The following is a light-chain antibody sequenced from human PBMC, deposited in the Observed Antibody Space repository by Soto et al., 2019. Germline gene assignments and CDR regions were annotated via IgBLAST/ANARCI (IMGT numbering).Light chain of an antibody. CDR3: QQYYSYPRT. V-gene: IGKV1-5*03. J-gene: IGKJ1*01. Sequence: IQMTQSPSTLSASVGDRVSITCRASQTIFSWLAWYQQKPGKAPKLLIYKASSLESGVPSRFSGSGSGTDFTLTISCLQSEDFATYYCQQYYSYPRTFGQGTKVDIK. CDR2: KAS. CDR1: QTIFSW.